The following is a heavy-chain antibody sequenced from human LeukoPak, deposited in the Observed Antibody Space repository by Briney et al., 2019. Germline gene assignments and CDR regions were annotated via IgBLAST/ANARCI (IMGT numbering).Heavy chain of an antibody. CDR2: MNPNNGNT. V-gene: IGHV1-8*01. CDR1: GYTFTSYD. CDR3: ARLASSSWPLYYYYGMDV. Sequence: GASVNVSCKASGYTFTSYDINWVRQATGQGREWMGWMNPNNGNTGYAQKFQGRVTMTRSTSISTAYMELSSLRSEDTAVYYCARLASSSWPLYYYYGMDVWGQGTTVTVSS. D-gene: IGHD6-13*01. J-gene: IGHJ6*02.